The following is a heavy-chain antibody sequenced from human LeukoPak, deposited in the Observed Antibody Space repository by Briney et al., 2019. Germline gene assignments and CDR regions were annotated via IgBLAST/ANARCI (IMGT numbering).Heavy chain of an antibody. Sequence: GRSLRLSCAASGFTFDSYAMHWVRQAPGKGLEWVSGISRNSGSIGYADSVKGRFTISRDNAKNSLYLQMNSLRAEDTALYYCAKSRILAFYFDYWGQGTLVTVSS. CDR3: AKSRILAFYFDY. D-gene: IGHD2-15*01. V-gene: IGHV3-9*01. CDR1: GFTFDSYA. CDR2: ISRNSGSI. J-gene: IGHJ4*02.